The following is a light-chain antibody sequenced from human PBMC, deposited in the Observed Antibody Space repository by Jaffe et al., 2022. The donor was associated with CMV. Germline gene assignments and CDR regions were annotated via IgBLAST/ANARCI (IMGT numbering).Light chain of an antibody. V-gene: IGKV3-20*01. J-gene: IGKJ3*01. CDR1: QSVSSSY. CDR2: GAS. CDR3: QQYGSSPPT. Sequence: EIVLTQSPGTLSLSPGERATLSCRASQSVSSSYLAWYRQKLGQAPRLLIYGASSRATGIPDRFSGSGSGTDFTLTINRLEPEDFAVYYCQQYGSSPPTFGPGTKVDIK.